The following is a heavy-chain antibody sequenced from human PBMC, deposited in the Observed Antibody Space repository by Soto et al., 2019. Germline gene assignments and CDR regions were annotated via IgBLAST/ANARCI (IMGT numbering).Heavy chain of an antibody. V-gene: IGHV3-66*01. J-gene: IGHJ6*03. CDR3: ARAARGPYYYYYMDV. CDR1: GFTVSSNY. CDR2: IYSGGST. Sequence: EVQLVESGGGLVQPGGSLRLSCAASGFTVSSNYMSWVRQAPGKGLEWVSVIYSGGSTYYADSVKGRFTISRDNSKNTLYLQMNSLRAEDTAAYYCARAARGPYYYYYMDVWGKGTTVTVSS. D-gene: IGHD6-6*01.